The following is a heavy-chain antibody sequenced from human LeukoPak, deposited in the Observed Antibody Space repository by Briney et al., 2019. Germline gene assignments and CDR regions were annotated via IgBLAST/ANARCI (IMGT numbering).Heavy chain of an antibody. CDR3: ARVGTYYYGSGSYSGWFDP. CDR1: GGTFSSYA. V-gene: IGHV1-69*06. Sequence: SVKVSCKASGGTFSSYAISWVRQAPGQGLEWMGGSIPIFGTANYAQKFQGRVTITADKSTSTAYMELSSLRSEDTAVYYCARVGTYYYGSGSYSGWFDPWGQGTLVTVSS. J-gene: IGHJ5*02. D-gene: IGHD3-10*01. CDR2: SIPIFGTA.